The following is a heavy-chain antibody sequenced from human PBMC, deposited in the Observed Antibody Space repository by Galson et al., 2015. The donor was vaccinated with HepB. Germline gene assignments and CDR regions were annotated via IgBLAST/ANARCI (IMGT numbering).Heavy chain of an antibody. Sequence: SVKVSCKASGRTFSNFGISWLRQAPGQGLEWMGEIIPIFGTAKSAQKFQGRLTITADESTATAYMELSSLRSEDTAVYYCARVYCDYWYFNLWGRGALVTVSS. V-gene: IGHV1-69*13. D-gene: IGHD3-22*01. CDR1: GRTFSNFG. J-gene: IGHJ2*01. CDR2: IIPIFGTA. CDR3: ARVYCDYWYFNL.